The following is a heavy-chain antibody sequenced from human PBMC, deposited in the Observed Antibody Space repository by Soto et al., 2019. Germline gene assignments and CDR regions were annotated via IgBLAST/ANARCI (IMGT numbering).Heavy chain of an antibody. CDR1: GYTFSSKW. Sequence: GESLKISCKASGYTFSSKWIAWVRQMPGKGLEWMGIIYPDDSDTRYSPSFQGQVTISADKSLSTAYLQWSSLKASDTAMYYCAWGTTWYNWFEPWGQGTPVTVSS. CDR2: IYPDDSDT. J-gene: IGHJ5*02. V-gene: IGHV5-51*01. D-gene: IGHD6-13*01. CDR3: AWGTTWYNWFEP.